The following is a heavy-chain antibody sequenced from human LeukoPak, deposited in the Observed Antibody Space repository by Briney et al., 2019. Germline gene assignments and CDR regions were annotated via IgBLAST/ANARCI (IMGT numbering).Heavy chain of an antibody. J-gene: IGHJ4*02. D-gene: IGHD6-19*01. V-gene: IGHV4-39*07. CDR1: GGSISSSSYY. Sequence: PSETLSLTCTVSGGSISSSSYYWGWIRQPPGKGLEWIGSIYYSGSTYHNPSLKSRVTISVDSSKNLFSLKLSSVTAADTALYYCARERGEEYSSGWYKRNYFDNWGQGTRVTVSS. CDR3: ARERGEEYSSGWYKRNYFDN. CDR2: IYYSGST.